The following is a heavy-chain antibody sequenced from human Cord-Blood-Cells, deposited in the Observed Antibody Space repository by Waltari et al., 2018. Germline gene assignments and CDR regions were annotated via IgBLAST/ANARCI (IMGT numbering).Heavy chain of an antibody. CDR1: GGTFSSSA. J-gene: IGHJ6*02. CDR2: IIPIFGTA. Sequence: QVQLVQSGAEVTKPGSSVKVSCKASGGTFSSSAISWVRQAPGQGLEWMGGIIPIFGTANYAQKFQGRVTITADKSTSTAYMELSSLRSEDTAVYYCARVSSLIDYYYYGMDVWGQGTTVTVSS. CDR3: ARVSSLIDYYYYGMDV. V-gene: IGHV1-69*06. D-gene: IGHD6-13*01.